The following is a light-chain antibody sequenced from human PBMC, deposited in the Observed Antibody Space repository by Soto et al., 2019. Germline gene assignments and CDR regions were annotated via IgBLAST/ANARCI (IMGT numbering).Light chain of an antibody. V-gene: IGLV2-14*03. J-gene: IGLJ1*01. CDR2: DVS. CDR1: SSDVGGYNY. CDR3: SSYTASSTYV. Sequence: SVMTQTASVSGSPGQSSTLSCTGSSSDVGGYNYVSWYQHHPGKAPKLMIFDVSNRPSGVSNRFSGSKSGNTASLTISGLQAEDEADYYCSSYTASSTYVFGTGT.